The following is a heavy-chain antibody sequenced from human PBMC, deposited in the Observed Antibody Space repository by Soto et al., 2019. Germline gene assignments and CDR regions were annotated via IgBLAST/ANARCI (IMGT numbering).Heavy chain of an antibody. Sequence: VTLKESGPALVKPTETLTLTCTVSGFSLRSARMGVSWIRQPPGKALEWLAHIFTNDEKLYSTSLKSRVTISKDTSKRQVVLTMTKMDPVDTATYYCARQLYYYDTSGYYYDYWGQGTLVTVSS. D-gene: IGHD3-22*01. CDR2: IFTNDEK. V-gene: IGHV2-26*01. CDR3: ARQLYYYDTSGYYYDY. J-gene: IGHJ4*02. CDR1: GFSLRSARMG.